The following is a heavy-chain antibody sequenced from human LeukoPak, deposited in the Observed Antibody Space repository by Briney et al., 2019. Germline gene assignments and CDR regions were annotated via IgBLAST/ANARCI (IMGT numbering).Heavy chain of an antibody. CDR3: AREMAALDY. CDR2: INTDGSST. V-gene: IGHV3-74*01. J-gene: IGHJ4*02. Sequence: PAGSLRLSCAASGFTFSSYWMHWVRQAPGKGLVWVSRINTDGSSTSYADSVKGRFTISSDNAKNTLYLQMNSLRSEDTAVYYCAREMAALDYWGQGTLVTVSS. D-gene: IGHD5-24*01. CDR1: GFTFSSYW.